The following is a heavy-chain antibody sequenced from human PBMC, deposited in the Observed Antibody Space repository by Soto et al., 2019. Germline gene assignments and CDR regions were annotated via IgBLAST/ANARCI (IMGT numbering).Heavy chain of an antibody. D-gene: IGHD3-3*01. J-gene: IGHJ6*02. V-gene: IGHV3-30-3*01. CDR2: ISYDGSNK. CDR1: GFTFSSYA. CDR3: ARGLLGNTIFGPYYYYYGMDV. Sequence: HPGGSLRLSCAASGFTFSSYAMHWVRQAPGKGLEWVAVISYDGSNKYYADSVKGRFTISRDNSKNTLYLQMNSLRAEDTAVYYCARGLLGNTIFGPYYYYYGMDVWGQGTTVTVSS.